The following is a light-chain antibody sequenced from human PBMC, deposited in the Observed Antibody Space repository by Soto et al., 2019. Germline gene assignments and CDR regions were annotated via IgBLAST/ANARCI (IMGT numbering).Light chain of an antibody. CDR3: SSYTSSSAPCV. CDR2: EVS. J-gene: IGLJ1*01. V-gene: IGLV2-14*01. Sequence: SVLTQPASVSRSPGQSITIYCTGTSRDVGGYNYVFWYQQHPGKAPKPMIYEVSNRPSGFSNRFSGSKSGNTASLTISGLQAEDEADYYCSSYTSSSAPCVFGTGTKVTGL. CDR1: SRDVGGYNY.